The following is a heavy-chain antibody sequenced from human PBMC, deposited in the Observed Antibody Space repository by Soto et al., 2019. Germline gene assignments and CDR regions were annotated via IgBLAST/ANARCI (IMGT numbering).Heavy chain of an antibody. J-gene: IGHJ4*02. CDR3: ARVPRHDYGDYYFDY. CDR1: GGSISSGGYY. CDR2: IYYSGST. V-gene: IGHV4-31*03. Sequence: QVQLQESGPGLVKPSQTLSLTCTVSGGSISSGGYYWSWIRQHPGKGLEWIGYIYYSGSTYYNPSLKSRVTIXXDXSXXQFSLKLSAVTAADTAVYYCARVPRHDYGDYYFDYWGQGTLVTVSS. D-gene: IGHD4-17*01.